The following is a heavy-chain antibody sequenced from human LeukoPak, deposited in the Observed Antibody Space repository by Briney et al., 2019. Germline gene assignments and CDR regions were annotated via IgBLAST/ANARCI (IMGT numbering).Heavy chain of an antibody. Sequence: PGGSLRLSCAASGFTFSSYAMSWVRQAPGKGLEWVSAISGSGGSTYYADSVKGRFTISRDSPKNTLYLQMNGLRAEDTAVYYCARGIHYYYGSGSLIDYWGQGTLVTVSS. CDR3: ARGIHYYYGSGSLIDY. D-gene: IGHD3-10*01. J-gene: IGHJ4*02. V-gene: IGHV3-23*01. CDR2: ISGSGGST. CDR1: GFTFSSYA.